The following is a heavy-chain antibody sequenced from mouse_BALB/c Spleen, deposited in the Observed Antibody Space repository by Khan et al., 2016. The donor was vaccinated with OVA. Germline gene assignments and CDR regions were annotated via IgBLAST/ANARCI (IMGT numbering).Heavy chain of an antibody. J-gene: IGHJ2*01. CDR2: TNPTNGRT. CDR1: GYTFTSYW. CDR3: ARIKKIVATHGDD. D-gene: IGHD1-1*01. Sequence: QVQLQQPGAELVKAGASVKMSCKASGYTFTSYWMHWVKQRLGQGLEWFAETNPTNGRTYYNEKFKSKATLTVDKSSSPAYMLLSGPTFEDSAVYYCARIKKIVATHGDDWGKGTTLTVSS. V-gene: IGHV1S81*02.